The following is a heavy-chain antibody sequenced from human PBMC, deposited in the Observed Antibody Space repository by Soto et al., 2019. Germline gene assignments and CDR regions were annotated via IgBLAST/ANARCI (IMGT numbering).Heavy chain of an antibody. Sequence: QVQLQESGPGLVKPSETLSLTCTVSGGSISRYYWSWIRQPPGKGLEWIGYTYYSGSTNYNPSLKSRVTISVDTSNTQFSLKLSSLTAADTAVYDFARERDGGHNCFDPGGRGTLVAFAS. CDR3: ARERDGGHNCFDP. J-gene: IGHJ5*02. CDR2: TYYSGST. CDR1: GGSISRYY. V-gene: IGHV4-59*01.